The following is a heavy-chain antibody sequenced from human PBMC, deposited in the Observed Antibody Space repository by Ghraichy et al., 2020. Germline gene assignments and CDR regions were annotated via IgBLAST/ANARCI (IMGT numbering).Heavy chain of an antibody. J-gene: IGHJ2*01. V-gene: IGHV4-34*01. Sequence: SETLSLTCAVYGGSFSGYYWSWIRQPPGKGLEWIGEINHSGSTNYNPSLKSRVTISVDTTKNQFSLKLSSVTAADTAVYYCERHIAARIVPRERYFDLWGRGTLVTVSS. CDR3: ERHIAARIVPRERYFDL. D-gene: IGHD6-6*01. CDR1: GGSFSGYY. CDR2: INHSGST.